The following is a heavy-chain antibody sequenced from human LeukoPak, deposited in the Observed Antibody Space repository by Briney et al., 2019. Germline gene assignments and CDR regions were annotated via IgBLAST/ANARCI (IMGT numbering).Heavy chain of an antibody. J-gene: IGHJ4*02. V-gene: IGHV1-2*04. CDR2: INPNSGGT. CDR1: GYTFTGYY. D-gene: IGHD3-16*01. CDR3: ARVKNKITFGDRTLWY. Sequence: ASVKVSCKASGYTFTGYYMHWVRPAPGQGLEWMGWINPNSGGTNYAQKFQGWVTMTRDTSISTAYMELSRLRSDDTAVYYCARVKNKITFGDRTLWYWGQGTLVTVSS.